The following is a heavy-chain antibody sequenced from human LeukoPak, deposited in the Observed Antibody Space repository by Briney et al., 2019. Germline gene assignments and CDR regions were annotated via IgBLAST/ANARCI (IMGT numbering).Heavy chain of an antibody. Sequence: PGGSLRLSCAASGFTFSSYGMHWVRQAPGKGLEWVAFIRYDGSNKYYADSVKGRFTISRDNSKNTLYLQMNSLRAEDTAVYYCAKALGPWFGELEIDYWGQGTLVTVSS. CDR2: IRYDGSNK. D-gene: IGHD3-10*01. V-gene: IGHV3-30*02. J-gene: IGHJ4*02. CDR3: AKALGPWFGELEIDY. CDR1: GFTFSSYG.